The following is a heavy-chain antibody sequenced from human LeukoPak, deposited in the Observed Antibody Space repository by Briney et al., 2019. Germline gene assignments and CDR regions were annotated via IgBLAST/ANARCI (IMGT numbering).Heavy chain of an antibody. J-gene: IGHJ4*02. CDR3: AKDPEGADAYFDY. CDR1: GFIFSRFD. D-gene: IGHD1-26*01. CDR2: ISSSGSTT. V-gene: IGHV3-48*03. Sequence: PGGSLRLSCAASGFIFSRFDMKWVRRAPGKGLEWVSYISSSGSTTYYADSVKGRFTISRDDAKNSLYLQMSSLRAEDTAVYYCAKDPEGADAYFDYWGQGTLVTVSS.